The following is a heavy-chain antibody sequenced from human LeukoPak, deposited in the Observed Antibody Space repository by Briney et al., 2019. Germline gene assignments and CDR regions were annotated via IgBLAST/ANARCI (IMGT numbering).Heavy chain of an antibody. V-gene: IGHV4-39*07. D-gene: IGHD2-2*01. Sequence: SETLSLTCTVSGGSISSSTDYWGWIRQPPGKGLEWIGSIYHSGSTYYNPSLKSRVTISVDTSKNQFSLKLSSVTAADTAVYYCARVIPAAMPMRGWFDPWGQGTLVTVSS. CDR1: GGSISSSTDY. J-gene: IGHJ5*02. CDR3: ARVIPAAMPMRGWFDP. CDR2: IYHSGST.